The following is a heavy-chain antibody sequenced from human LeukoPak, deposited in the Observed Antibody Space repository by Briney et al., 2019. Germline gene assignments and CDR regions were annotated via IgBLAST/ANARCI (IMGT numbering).Heavy chain of an antibody. J-gene: IGHJ4*02. CDR1: GGTFSSYA. CDR2: IIPIFGTA. Sequence: SVKVSCKASGGTFSSYAISWVRQAPGQGLEWMGGIIPIFGTANYAQKFQGRVTITADESTSTAYMELSSLRSEDTAVYYCARDKERAYYDFWSGYYPHFDYWGQGTLVTVSS. D-gene: IGHD3-3*01. V-gene: IGHV1-69*13. CDR3: ARDKERAYYDFWSGYYPHFDY.